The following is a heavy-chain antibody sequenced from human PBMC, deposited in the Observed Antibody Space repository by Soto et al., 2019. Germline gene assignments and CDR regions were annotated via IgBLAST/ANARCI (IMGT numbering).Heavy chain of an antibody. Sequence: EVQLVESGGGLVQPGGSLRLSCAASGFIFSGYWMHWDRRAPGKGLLWVSRINSDGSSTTYADSVKGRFTISRDNAENTMYLQMNRQRAEDTAVYYCARLLGGSGSVIDYRGQGTLVTVSS. CDR3: ARLLGGSGSVIDY. CDR1: GFIFSGYW. CDR2: INSDGSST. J-gene: IGHJ4*02. D-gene: IGHD3-10*01. V-gene: IGHV3-74*03.